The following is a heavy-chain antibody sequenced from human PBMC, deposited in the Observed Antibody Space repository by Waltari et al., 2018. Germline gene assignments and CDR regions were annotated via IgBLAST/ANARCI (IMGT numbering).Heavy chain of an antibody. D-gene: IGHD1-20*01. J-gene: IGHJ6*03. CDR2: IDGRGGT. CDR3: ARLPLPDISGRGSPYHYYYVDV. V-gene: IGHV4-59*08. CDR1: GDSISNYD. Sequence: QVQLQESGPGLVRSSETLSLTCTVSGDSISNYDWSWIRQPPGKGLEFIGYIDGRGGTNYNPSVKSRVALSVDTSKNQFYLKLSSVTAADTAVYYCARLPLPDISGRGSPYHYYYVDVWGKGTTVIISS.